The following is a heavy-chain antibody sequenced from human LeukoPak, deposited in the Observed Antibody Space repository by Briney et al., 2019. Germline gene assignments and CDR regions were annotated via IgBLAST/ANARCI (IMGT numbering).Heavy chain of an antibody. D-gene: IGHD3-22*01. V-gene: IGHV4-34*01. J-gene: IGHJ4*02. Sequence: PSETLSLTCAVYGGSFSGYYWSWIRQPPGKGLEWIGEINHSGSTNYNPSLKSRVTISVDTSKNQFSLKLSPETAADTAVYYCARVLRYYYDSSGYYGYWGQGTLVTVSS. CDR1: GGSFSGYY. CDR2: INHSGST. CDR3: ARVLRYYYDSSGYYGY.